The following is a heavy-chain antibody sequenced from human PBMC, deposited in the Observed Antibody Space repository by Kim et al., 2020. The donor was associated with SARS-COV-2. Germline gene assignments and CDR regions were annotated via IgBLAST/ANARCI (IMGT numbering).Heavy chain of an antibody. CDR2: DP. Sequence: DPRYSPSFQGQVTISADKSISTAYLQWSSLKASDTAMYYCARQQGFLFDPWGQGTLVTVSS. V-gene: IGHV5-51*01. D-gene: IGHD3-3*01. J-gene: IGHJ5*02. CDR3: ARQQGFLFDP.